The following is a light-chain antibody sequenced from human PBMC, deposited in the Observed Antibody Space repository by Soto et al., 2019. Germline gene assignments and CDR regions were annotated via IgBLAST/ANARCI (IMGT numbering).Light chain of an antibody. CDR1: NIGSKN. J-gene: IGLJ2*01. Sequence: SYELTQPLSVSVALGQTARITCGGNNIGSKNVHWYQQKPGQSPVLVIYRDYNRPSGIPERLSGSNSVNTATLSISRAQAGDEADYYCQVWDSSTHVVFGGGTKVTVL. CDR2: RDY. V-gene: IGLV3-9*01. CDR3: QVWDSSTHVV.